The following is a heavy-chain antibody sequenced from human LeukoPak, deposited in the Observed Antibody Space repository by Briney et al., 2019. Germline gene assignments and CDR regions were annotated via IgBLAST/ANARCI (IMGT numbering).Heavy chain of an antibody. V-gene: IGHV1-18*01. J-gene: IGHJ4*02. Sequence: ASVTVSCKASGYTFTSYGISWVRQAPGQGLEWMGWISAYNGNTNYAQKLQGRVTMTTDTSTSPAYMELRGLRSDDTAVYYCARPPSRGWELLPFDYWGKGTLVTVSS. CDR2: ISAYNGNT. CDR3: ARPPSRGWELLPFDY. D-gene: IGHD1-26*01. CDR1: GYTFTSYG.